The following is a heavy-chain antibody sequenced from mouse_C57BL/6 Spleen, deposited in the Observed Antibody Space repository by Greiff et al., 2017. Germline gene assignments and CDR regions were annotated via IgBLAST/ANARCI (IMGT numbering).Heavy chain of an antibody. CDR1: GFNIKDDY. V-gene: IGHV14-4*01. CDR2: IDPENGDT. D-gene: IGHD1-1*01. CDR3: TTRGTTVVDFDY. J-gene: IGHJ2*01. Sequence: EVQLQQSGAELVRPGASVKLSCTASGFNIKDDYMPWVKQRPEQGLEWIGWIDPENGDTEYASKFQGKATITADTSANTAYLQLSSLTSEDTAVYYCTTRGTTVVDFDYWGKGTTLTVSS.